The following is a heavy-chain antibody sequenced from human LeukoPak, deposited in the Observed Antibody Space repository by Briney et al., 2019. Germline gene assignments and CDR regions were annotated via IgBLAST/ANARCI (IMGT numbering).Heavy chain of an antibody. Sequence: ASVKVSCKASGYTFTSYGISWVRQAPGQGLEWMGWISAYNGDTNYAQNLQGRVTMTTDTSTSTAYMELRSLRPDDTAVYYCARSTLGYSSSLDQWGQGTLVTVSS. CDR2: ISAYNGDT. V-gene: IGHV1-18*01. J-gene: IGHJ4*02. CDR3: ARSTLGYSSSLDQ. CDR1: GYTFTSYG. D-gene: IGHD6-6*01.